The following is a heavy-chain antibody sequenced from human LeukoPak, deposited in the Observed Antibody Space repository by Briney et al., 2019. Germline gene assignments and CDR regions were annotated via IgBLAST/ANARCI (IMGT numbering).Heavy chain of an antibody. CDR2: ISAYNGNT. D-gene: IGHD5-24*01. CDR3: AKSKMATAYSWFDP. J-gene: IGHJ5*02. Sequence: ASVKVSCKASGGTFSSYAISWVRQAPGQGLEWMGWISAYNGNTNYAQKLQGRVTMTTDTSTSTAYMELRSLRSDDTAVYYCAKSKMATAYSWFDPWGQRTLVTVSS. CDR1: GGTFSSYA. V-gene: IGHV1-18*01.